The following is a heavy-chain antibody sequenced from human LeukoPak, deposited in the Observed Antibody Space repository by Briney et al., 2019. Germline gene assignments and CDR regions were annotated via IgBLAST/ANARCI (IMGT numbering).Heavy chain of an antibody. CDR3: ARDGHPSEINYYDTSGYFYY. V-gene: IGHV3-33*08. CDR2: IWFDGSHE. D-gene: IGHD3-22*01. Sequence: GGSLRLSCAASGFTFSSYSMTWVRQAPGKGLEWVAFIWFDGSHEYYADSVKGRFTISRDNSRSTLYLEMKSLRAEDTAVYYCARDGHPSEINYYDTSGYFYYWGQGTLVTVSS. J-gene: IGHJ4*02. CDR1: GFTFSSYS.